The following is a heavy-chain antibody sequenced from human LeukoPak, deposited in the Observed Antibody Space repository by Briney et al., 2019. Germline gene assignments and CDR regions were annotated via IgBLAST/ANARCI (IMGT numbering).Heavy chain of an antibody. CDR3: AREARVRYCSGGSCYSRWFDP. J-gene: IGHJ5*02. D-gene: IGHD2-15*01. Sequence: SETLSLTCAVYGGSFSGYYWSWIRQPPGKGLEWIGEINHSGSTNYNPSLKSRLTISVDTSKDQFSLKLSSVTAADTAVYYCAREARVRYCSGGSCYSRWFDPWGQGTLITVSS. CDR1: GGSFSGYY. V-gene: IGHV4-34*01. CDR2: INHSGST.